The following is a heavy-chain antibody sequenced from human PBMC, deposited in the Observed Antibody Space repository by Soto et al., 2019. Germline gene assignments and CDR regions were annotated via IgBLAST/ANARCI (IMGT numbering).Heavy chain of an antibody. CDR3: AKIRQRGAWNWDY. Sequence: EVQLLESGGGLVQPGGSLRLSCAASGFTFSSSGMSWVRQTPGKGLEWVSAISDSGGSTYHADSVKGRFSTSRDNSKNTLYLQMNSLGAEDAAVYYCAKIRQRGAWNWDYWGQGTLVTVSS. D-gene: IGHD1-7*01. J-gene: IGHJ4*02. CDR2: ISDSGGST. CDR1: GFTFSSSG. V-gene: IGHV3-23*01.